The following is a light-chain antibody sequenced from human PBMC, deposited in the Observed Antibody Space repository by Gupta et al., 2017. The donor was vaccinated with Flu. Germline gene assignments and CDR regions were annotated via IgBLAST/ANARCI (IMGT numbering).Light chain of an antibody. CDR3: VLYMGSGSWV. CDR2: STN. J-gene: IGLJ3*02. V-gene: IGLV8-61*01. Sequence: HTVVPQAPSFSVSPGGTVPLTCGLSSGSVSTSYYPSWYQQTPGQAPRTLIYSTNTRSSGVPDRFSGSIRGNKAALTITGAQADDESDYYCVLYMGSGSWVFGGGTKLTVL. CDR1: SGSVSTSYY.